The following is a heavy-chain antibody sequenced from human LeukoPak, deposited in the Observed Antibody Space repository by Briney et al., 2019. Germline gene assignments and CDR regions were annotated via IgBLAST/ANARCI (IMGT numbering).Heavy chain of an antibody. J-gene: IGHJ4*02. CDR1: GGSISSGDYY. CDR2: IYYSGST. V-gene: IGHV4-30-4*01. CDR3: ARYSGLGVPDY. Sequence: SETLSLTCTVSGGSISSGDYYWSWIRQPPGKGLEWIGYIYYSGSTYYNPSLKSRVTISVDTSKNQFSLLLNSVTPEDTAVYYCARYSGLGVPDYWGQGTLVTVSS. D-gene: IGHD2-21*01.